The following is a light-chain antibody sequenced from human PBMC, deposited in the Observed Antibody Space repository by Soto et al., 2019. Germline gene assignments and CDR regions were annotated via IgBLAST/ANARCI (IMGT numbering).Light chain of an antibody. J-gene: IGLJ1*01. CDR2: DVS. Sequence: HSALTQPVSVSGSPGQSITISCTGTSGDVGRYNYVSWYQQHPGKAPELMIYDVSNRPSGVSNRFSGSKSGNTASLTISGLQAEDEADYYCNSYTSSSTYVFGTGTKLTVL. CDR3: NSYTSSSTYV. V-gene: IGLV2-14*03. CDR1: SGDVGRYNY.